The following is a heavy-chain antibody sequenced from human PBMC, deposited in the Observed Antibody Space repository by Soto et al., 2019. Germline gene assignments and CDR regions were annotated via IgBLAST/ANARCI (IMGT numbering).Heavy chain of an antibody. CDR1: GYTFTTYY. CDR3: ARDLDYYESSAYYAY. V-gene: IGHV1-46*01. CDR2: INPSDGST. J-gene: IGHJ4*02. D-gene: IGHD3-22*01. Sequence: ASVKVSCKASGYTFTTYYMHWVRQAPGQGLEWMGIINPSDGSTSYAQKFQGRVTMARDTSTSTVYMELNSLRSEDTAVYYCARDLDYYESSAYYAYWGQGTLVTVSS.